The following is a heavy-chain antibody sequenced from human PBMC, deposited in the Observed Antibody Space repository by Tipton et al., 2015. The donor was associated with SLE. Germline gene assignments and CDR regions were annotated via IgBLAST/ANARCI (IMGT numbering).Heavy chain of an antibody. CDR3: AKNHDVLTGYYLDAFDI. V-gene: IGHV3-74*01. CDR1: GFSLSRHW. D-gene: IGHD3-9*01. CDR2: INPDGTTT. J-gene: IGHJ3*02. Sequence: SLRLSCAASGFSLSRHWMHWVRQAPGKGLLWISRINPDGTTTSYADSVKGRFIISRDNAKNTLDLQMNSLRAEDTAVYYCAKNHDVLTGYYLDAFDIWGPGTVVTVSS.